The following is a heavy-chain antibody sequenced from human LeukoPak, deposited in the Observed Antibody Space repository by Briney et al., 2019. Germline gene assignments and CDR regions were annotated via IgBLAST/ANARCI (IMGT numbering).Heavy chain of an antibody. D-gene: IGHD3-22*01. J-gene: IGHJ3*02. CDR1: GGSISSYY. CDR2: IYTSGST. CDR3: ARDRYYDSSGYSDDAFDI. V-gene: IGHV4-4*07. Sequence: PSETLSLTCTVSGGSISSYYWRWIRQPAGKGLEWIGRIYTSGSTNYNPSLKSRVTMSVDTSKNQFSLKLSSVTAADTAVYYCARDRYYDSSGYSDDAFDIWGQGTMVTVSS.